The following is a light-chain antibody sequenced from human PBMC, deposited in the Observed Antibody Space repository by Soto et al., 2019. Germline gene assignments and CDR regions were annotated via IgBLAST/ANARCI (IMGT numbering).Light chain of an antibody. CDR3: SSYTSRVTYV. Sequence: QSVLTQPASVSGSPGQSITISCTGTSSDVGGYNYVSWYQQHPGKAPKLMIYEVINRPSGVSDRFSGSKSGNTASLIISGLQAEDEAGYYCSSYTSRVTYVFGTGTKVTVL. V-gene: IGLV2-14*01. CDR1: SSDVGGYNY. CDR2: EVI. J-gene: IGLJ1*01.